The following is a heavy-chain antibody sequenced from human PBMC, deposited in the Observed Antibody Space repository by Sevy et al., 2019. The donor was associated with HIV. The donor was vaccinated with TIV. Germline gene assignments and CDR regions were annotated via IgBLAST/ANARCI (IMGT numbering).Heavy chain of an antibody. CDR2: ISFNGGTI. CDR1: EFTFDDYA. J-gene: IGHJ4*02. CDR3: ARDGRRGWYRGGYFDT. Sequence: GGSLRLSCVASEFTFDDYAMHWIRQGPGKGLEWVSGISFNGGTIGYGDSVQGRFTSSRDNDKNSLYLQMNNLRPEDTALYYCARDGRRGWYRGGYFDTWGQGTLVTVSS. D-gene: IGHD6-19*01. V-gene: IGHV3-9*01.